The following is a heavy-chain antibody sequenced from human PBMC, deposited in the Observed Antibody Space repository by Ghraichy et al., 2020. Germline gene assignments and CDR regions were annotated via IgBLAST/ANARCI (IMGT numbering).Heavy chain of an antibody. D-gene: IGHD5-24*01. CDR2: IYYSGST. CDR1: GGSISSSSYY. J-gene: IGHJ4*02. CDR3: ARVNGYNGEYFDY. Sequence: SQTLSLTCTVSGGSISSSSYYWGWIRQPPGKGLEWIGSIYYSGSTYYNPSLKSRVTISVDTSKNQFSLKLSSVTAADTAVYYCARVNGYNGEYFDYWGQGTLVTVSS. V-gene: IGHV4-39*01.